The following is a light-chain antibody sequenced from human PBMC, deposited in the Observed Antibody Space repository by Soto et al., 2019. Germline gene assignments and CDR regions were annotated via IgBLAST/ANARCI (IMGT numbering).Light chain of an antibody. CDR2: RAS. V-gene: IGKV3-15*01. CDR3: KQYGSSPQA. CDR1: QSINSN. J-gene: IGKJ1*01. Sequence: EIVMTQSPATLSLSPGERATLSCRASQSINSNLAWYQQKPGQAPRLFIFRASSRATGLPARFSASGSGTDFNLTISSLQSEDFAVYYCKQYGSSPQAFGQGTKVDIK.